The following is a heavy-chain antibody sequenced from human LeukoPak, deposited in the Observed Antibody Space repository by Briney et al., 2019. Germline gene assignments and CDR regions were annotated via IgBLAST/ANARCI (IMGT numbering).Heavy chain of an antibody. D-gene: IGHD3-10*02. Sequence: GGSLRLSCAASGFTFSSYEMNWVRQAPGKGLEWVPYISSSGSTIYYADSVKGRFTISRDNAKNSLYLQMNSLRAEDTAVYYCAELGITMIGGVWGKGATVTISS. CDR3: AELGITMIGGV. V-gene: IGHV3-48*03. CDR1: GFTFSSYE. J-gene: IGHJ6*04. CDR2: ISSSGSTI.